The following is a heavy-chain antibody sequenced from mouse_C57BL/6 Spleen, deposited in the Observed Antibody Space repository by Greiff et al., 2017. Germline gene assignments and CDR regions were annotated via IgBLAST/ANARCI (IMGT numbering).Heavy chain of an antibody. J-gene: IGHJ1*03. CDR1: GYTFTSYW. D-gene: IGHD2-4*01. V-gene: IGHV1-61*01. CDR2: IYPSDSET. CDR3: ARNRGYDYDGDWDIDD. Sequence: VQLQQPGAELVRPGSSVKLSCKASGYTFTSYWMDWVKQRPGQGLEWIGNIYPSDSETHYNQKFKDKATLTVDKSSSTAYMQLSSLTSEDSAVYNCARNRGYDYDGDWDIDDWGTGTSVTVSS.